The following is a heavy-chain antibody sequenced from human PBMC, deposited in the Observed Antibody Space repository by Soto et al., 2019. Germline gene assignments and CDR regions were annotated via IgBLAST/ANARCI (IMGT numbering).Heavy chain of an antibody. V-gene: IGHV3-48*03. Sequence: EVQLVESGGGLVQPGGSLRLSCATSGFTFSSYEMNWVRQAPGKGLEWVADISSSGGTIYYADSVKGRFTISRDNANNSLYLKMNSLRAEDTAVYYCARDQEAVSFFPYYFGMDVWGQGTTVTGSS. CDR3: ARDQEAVSFFPYYFGMDV. D-gene: IGHD2-15*01. CDR1: GFTFSSYE. J-gene: IGHJ6*02. CDR2: ISSSGGTI.